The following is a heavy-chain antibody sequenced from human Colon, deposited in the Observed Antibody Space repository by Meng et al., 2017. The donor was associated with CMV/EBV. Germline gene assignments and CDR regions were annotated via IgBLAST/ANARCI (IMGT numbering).Heavy chain of an antibody. D-gene: IGHD6-13*01. CDR2: IYPSDSDT. Sequence: GGSLRLSCKGSGYSFTSYWIGWVRQMPGKGLEWVGIIYPSDSDTRYSPSFQGQVTISADTFISTASLQWSSLKASDTAMYYCAMSYSSSRHYYYGMDVWGQGTTVTVSS. CDR1: GYSFTSYW. V-gene: IGHV5-51*01. CDR3: AMSYSSSRHYYYGMDV. J-gene: IGHJ6*02.